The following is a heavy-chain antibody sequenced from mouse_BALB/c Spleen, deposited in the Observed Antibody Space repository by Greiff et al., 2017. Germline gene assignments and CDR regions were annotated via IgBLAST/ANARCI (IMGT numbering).Heavy chain of an antibody. CDR1: GYSITSGYY. CDR3: ASSGYVWFAY. D-gene: IGHD3-1*01. Sequence: DVQLQESGPGLVKPSQSLSLTCSVTGYSITSGYYWNWIRQFPGNKLEWMGYISYDGSNNYNPSLKNRISITRDTSKNQFFLKLNSVTTEDTATYYCASSGYVWFAYWGQGTLVTVSA. CDR2: ISYDGSN. J-gene: IGHJ3*01. V-gene: IGHV3-6*02.